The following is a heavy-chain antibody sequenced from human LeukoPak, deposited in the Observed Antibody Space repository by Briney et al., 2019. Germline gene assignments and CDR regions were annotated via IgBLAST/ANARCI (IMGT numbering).Heavy chain of an antibody. CDR3: ARDLSSGWSPNDY. V-gene: IGHV3-21*01. CDR1: GFTFSAYG. D-gene: IGHD6-19*01. J-gene: IGHJ4*02. Sequence: GGSLRLSCAASGFTFSAYGVTWVRQAPGKGLEWVSSISSSSSYIYYADSVKGRFTISRDNAKNSLYLQMNSLRAEDTAVYYCARDLSSGWSPNDYWGQGTLVTVSS. CDR2: ISSSSSYI.